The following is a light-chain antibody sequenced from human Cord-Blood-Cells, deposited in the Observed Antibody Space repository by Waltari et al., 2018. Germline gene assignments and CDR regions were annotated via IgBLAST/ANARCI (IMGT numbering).Light chain of an antibody. J-gene: IGLJ1*01. CDR1: SSDVGGSNY. V-gene: IGLV2-14*01. CDR3: SSYTSSSTYV. CDR2: EVS. Sequence: QSALTQPASVSGSPGQSLTLSCTGTSSDVGGSNYVSWYQHHPGNAPKLMIYEVSNRPSGVSNRFSGSKSGNTASLTISGLQAEDEADYYCSSYTSSSTYVFGTGTKVTVL.